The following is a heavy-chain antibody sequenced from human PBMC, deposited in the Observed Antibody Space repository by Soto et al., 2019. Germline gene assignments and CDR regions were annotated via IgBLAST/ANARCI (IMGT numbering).Heavy chain of an antibody. D-gene: IGHD6-13*01. CDR1: GGSSSGYY. CDR2: INHSGST. V-gene: IGHV4-34*01. J-gene: IGHJ4*02. CDR3: ARGSGIAAAGRGSFDY. Sequence: SETLSLTCAVYGGSSSGYYWSWIRQPPGKGLEWIGEINHSGSTNYNPSLKSRVTISVDTSKNQFSLKLSSVTAADTAVYYCARGSGIAAAGRGSFDYWGQGTLVTVYS.